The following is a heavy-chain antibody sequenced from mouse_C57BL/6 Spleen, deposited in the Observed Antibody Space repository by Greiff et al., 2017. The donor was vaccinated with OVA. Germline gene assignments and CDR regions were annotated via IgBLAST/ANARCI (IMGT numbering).Heavy chain of an antibody. CDR3: ARIYGSSYDWYFDV. CDR2: IYPRSGNT. J-gene: IGHJ1*03. CDR1: GYTFTSYG. Sequence: VQLQQSGAELARPGASVKLSCKASGYTFTSYGISWVKQRTGQGLEWIGEIYPRSGNTYYNEKFKGKATLTADKSSSTAYMELRSLTSEDSAVYVGARIYGSSYDWYFDVWGTGTTVTVSS. D-gene: IGHD1-1*01. V-gene: IGHV1-81*01.